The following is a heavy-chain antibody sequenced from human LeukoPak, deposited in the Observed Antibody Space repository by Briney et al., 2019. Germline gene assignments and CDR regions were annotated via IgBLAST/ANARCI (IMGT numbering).Heavy chain of an antibody. Sequence: ASVKVSCKASGYTFTDYAIYWVRQAPGQRLEWMGWINAANGDTKYSQKFQGRITITRDTIATTVYMDLSNLRAEDTAVYYCATDDSSGYYSFDYWGQGTLVTVSS. CDR3: ATDDSSGYYSFDY. J-gene: IGHJ4*02. CDR1: GYTFTDYA. D-gene: IGHD3-22*01. V-gene: IGHV1-3*01. CDR2: INAANGDT.